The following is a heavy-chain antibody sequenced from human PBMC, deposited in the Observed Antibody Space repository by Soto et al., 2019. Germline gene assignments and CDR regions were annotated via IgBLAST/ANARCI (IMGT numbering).Heavy chain of an antibody. V-gene: IGHV3-30*03. Sequence: QVQLVESGGGVVQPGRSLRLSCAASGFTFSSYGMHWVRQAPGKGLEWVAVISYDGSNKYYADSVKGRFTISRDNSKNTLYLQMNSLRAEDTAVYYCVILHYDTPNWGQGTLVTVSS. D-gene: IGHD3-22*01. CDR1: GFTFSSYG. CDR3: VILHYDTPN. J-gene: IGHJ4*02. CDR2: ISYDGSNK.